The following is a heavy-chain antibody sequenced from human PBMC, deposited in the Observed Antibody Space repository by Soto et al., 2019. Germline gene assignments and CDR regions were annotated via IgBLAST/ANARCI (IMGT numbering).Heavy chain of an antibody. CDR2: ISDSGGST. V-gene: IGHV3-23*01. CDR1: GFTFRNYA. Sequence: GGSLRLSCAASGFTFRNYAMSWVRQAPGKGLEWVSAISDSGGSTLNADSVEGRFTISRDNSKNTVYLQMNSLRNEDTAIYYCEGYCRSTSCYGGGLWGQGTLVTVSS. J-gene: IGHJ4*02. CDR3: EGYCRSTSCYGGGL. D-gene: IGHD2-2*01.